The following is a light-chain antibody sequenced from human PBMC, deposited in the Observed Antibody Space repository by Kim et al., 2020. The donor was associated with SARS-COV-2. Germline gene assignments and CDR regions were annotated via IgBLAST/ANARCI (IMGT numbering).Light chain of an antibody. V-gene: IGLV2-14*03. Sequence: QSALTQPASVSGSPGQSITISCTGTSSDIGTYNYVSWYQQHPGKAPRLIIADVTNRPSGVTIRFSGSKSGNTASLTISGLQAEDEADYYCSSYTTSSTVLFGAGTQLTVL. J-gene: IGLJ2*01. CDR2: DVT. CDR1: SSDIGTYNY. CDR3: SSYTTSSTVL.